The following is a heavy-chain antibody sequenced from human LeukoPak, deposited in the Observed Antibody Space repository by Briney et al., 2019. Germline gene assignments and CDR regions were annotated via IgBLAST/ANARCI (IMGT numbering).Heavy chain of an antibody. D-gene: IGHD2-15*01. CDR2: ISGSGGST. CDR3: AKEGIYSSFYFDY. CDR1: GFTFSSYA. Sequence: GRSLRLSCAASGFTFSSYAMSWVRHAPGKGLEWVSAISGSGGSTYYADSVKGRFTISRDNSKNTLYLQMNSLRAEDTAVYYCAKEGIYSSFYFDYWGQGTLVTVSS. V-gene: IGHV3-23*01. J-gene: IGHJ4*02.